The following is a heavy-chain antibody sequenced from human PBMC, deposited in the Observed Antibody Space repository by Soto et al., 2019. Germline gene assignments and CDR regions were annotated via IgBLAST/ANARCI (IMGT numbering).Heavy chain of an antibody. D-gene: IGHD1-26*01. V-gene: IGHV1-69*06. Sequence: QVQLVQSGAEVKKPGSSVKVSCKASGGTFSTYVISWVRQAPGQGLEWMGRVIPMSGSSNYAQKFQGRVTITADKETSIAYMEVRSLRSEDTAVYYCARGRPRSGPPFYYYGLDVWGQGTTVIVSS. CDR1: GGTFSTYV. CDR3: ARGRPRSGPPFYYYGLDV. CDR2: VIPMSGSS. J-gene: IGHJ6*02.